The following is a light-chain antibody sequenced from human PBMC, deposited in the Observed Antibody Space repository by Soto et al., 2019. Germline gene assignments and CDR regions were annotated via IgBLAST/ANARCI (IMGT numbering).Light chain of an antibody. CDR1: QSVSRSD. CDR3: QQFSSTPSWT. V-gene: IGKV3-20*01. CDR2: GAS. J-gene: IGKJ1*01. Sequence: EVVFTQSPDTLSLSRGERATLSCRASQSVSRSDLAWYQQKPGQAPRLLIYGASSRATGIPDRFSGSGSGTDFTLTISRMEPEDFAVYYCQQFSSTPSWTFGQGTKVDIK.